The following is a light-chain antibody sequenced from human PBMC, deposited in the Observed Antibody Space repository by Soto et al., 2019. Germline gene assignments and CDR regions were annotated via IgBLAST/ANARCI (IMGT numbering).Light chain of an antibody. CDR3: QQYRSWPRT. J-gene: IGKJ1*01. CDR1: QSVINY. Sequence: EIVLTQSPATLSLSPGERATLSCRASQSVINYLAWYQQKPGQAPRLLIYGASTRATDMPGRFSGRGAGAEFTLTISSLQSEDFAVYYCQQYRSWPRTFGQGTKVDIK. V-gene: IGKV3-15*01. CDR2: GAS.